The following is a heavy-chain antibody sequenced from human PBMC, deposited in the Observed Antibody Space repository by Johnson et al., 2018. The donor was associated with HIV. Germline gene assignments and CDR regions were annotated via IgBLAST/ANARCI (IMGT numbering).Heavy chain of an antibody. CDR3: ARDRRGATIDDAFDI. D-gene: IGHD1-26*01. Sequence: QVQLVESVVGVVQPGRSLRLSCAASGFTFSSFAMHWVRQAPGKRLERVAVISYDGSNKYYADSVKGRFTISRDNFKNTLYLQTNSLRAEDTAVYYCARDRRGATIDDAFDIWGQGTMVTVSS. V-gene: IGHV3-30*04. J-gene: IGHJ3*02. CDR2: ISYDGSNK. CDR1: GFTFSSFA.